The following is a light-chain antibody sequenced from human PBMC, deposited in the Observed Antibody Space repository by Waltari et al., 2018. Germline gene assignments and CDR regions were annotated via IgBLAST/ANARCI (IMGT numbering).Light chain of an antibody. CDR3: QQYNIYPRT. CDR1: QTLHSW. V-gene: IGKV1-5*03. CDR2: TAS. J-gene: IGKJ1*01. Sequence: DIQMTQSPSTLSASVGDRVTITCRASQTLHSWHNNWLAWYQQKPGKHHKLLVYTASTLESGVPSRFSGSGSVTEFTLTINSLQPDDTATYYCQQYNIYPRTFGQGTKVEIK.